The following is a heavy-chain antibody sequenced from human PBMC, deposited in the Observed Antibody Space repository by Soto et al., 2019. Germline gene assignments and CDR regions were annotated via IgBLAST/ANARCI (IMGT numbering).Heavy chain of an antibody. CDR2: ISSNGGST. CDR1: GFTFSSYA. V-gene: IGHV3-64*01. CDR3: ARGGRGYEFDY. J-gene: IGHJ4*02. Sequence: EVQLVESGGGLDQPGGSLRLSCAASGFTFSSYAMHWVRQAPGKGLEYVSGISSNGGSTDYANSVKGRFTISRDNSKNTLYLQMGSLRAEDMAVYYCARGGRGYEFDYWGQGTLVTVSS. D-gene: IGHD5-12*01.